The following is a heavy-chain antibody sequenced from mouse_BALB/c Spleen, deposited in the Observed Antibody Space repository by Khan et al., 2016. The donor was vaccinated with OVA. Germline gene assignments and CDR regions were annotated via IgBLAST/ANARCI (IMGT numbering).Heavy chain of an antibody. D-gene: IGHD2-4*01. V-gene: IGHV5-17*02. J-gene: IGHJ1*01. CDR1: GFTFSTFG. CDR3: AGSMITTWYFDV. CDR2: ISFGSATI. Sequence: EVELVESGGGLVQPGGSRKLSCAASGFTFSTFGMHWVRQAPEKGLEWVAYISFGSATIYYADTVKGRFTISRDNPKNTLFMQMTSLRSEDTAMYYCAGSMITTWYFDVWGAGTTVTVSS.